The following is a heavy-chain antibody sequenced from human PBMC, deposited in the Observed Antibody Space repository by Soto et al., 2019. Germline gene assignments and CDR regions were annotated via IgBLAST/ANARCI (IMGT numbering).Heavy chain of an antibody. J-gene: IGHJ4*02. CDR2: IIPIFGTA. CDR3: ARTQGYSSSWYLGGFDY. D-gene: IGHD6-13*01. V-gene: IGHV1-69*13. CDR1: GGTFSSYA. Sequence: SVKVSCKASGGTFSSYAISWVRQAPGQGLEWMGGIIPIFGTANYAQKFQGRVTITADESTSTAYMELSSLRSEDTAVYYCARTQGYSSSWYLGGFDYWGQGTLVTVPQ.